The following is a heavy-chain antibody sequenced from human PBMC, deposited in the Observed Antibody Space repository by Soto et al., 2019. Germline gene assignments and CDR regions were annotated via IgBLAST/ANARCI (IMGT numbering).Heavy chain of an antibody. Sequence: EVQLLESGGGLVQPGGSLRLSCAASGFTFSSYAMSWVRQAPGKGLEWVSAISGSGGSTYYADSVKGRFTISRDNSKNTLYLQMNSLRAEDTAVYYCAKDLQVVPAAIFSPITSIAVPTDYYYGVDVWGQGTTVTVSS. CDR3: AKDLQVVPAAIFSPITSIAVPTDYYYGVDV. CDR2: ISGSGGST. CDR1: GFTFSSYA. D-gene: IGHD2-2*01. J-gene: IGHJ6*02. V-gene: IGHV3-23*01.